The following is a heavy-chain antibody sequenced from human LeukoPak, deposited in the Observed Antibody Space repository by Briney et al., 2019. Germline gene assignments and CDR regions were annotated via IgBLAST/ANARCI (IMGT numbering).Heavy chain of an antibody. CDR1: GYTFTSYG. CDR2: ISAYNGNT. V-gene: IGHV1-18*01. Sequence: ASVKVSCKASGYTFTSYGISWVRQAPGQGLEWMGWISAYNGNTNYAQKLQGRVTMTTDTSTSTAYMELRSLRSGDTAVYYCARDSVGATLNYDAFDIWGQGTMVTVSS. J-gene: IGHJ3*02. D-gene: IGHD1-26*01. CDR3: ARDSVGATLNYDAFDI.